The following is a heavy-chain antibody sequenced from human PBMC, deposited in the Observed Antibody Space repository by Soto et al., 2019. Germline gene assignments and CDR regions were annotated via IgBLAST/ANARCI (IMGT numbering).Heavy chain of an antibody. D-gene: IGHD3-10*01. CDR2: GKNKADSYTT. CDR3: TVWGSGNDFGAA. Sequence: EVQLVESGGGLVQPGGSLRLSCAASGFTFSDHYMDWVRQAPGKGLEWVGRGKNKADSYTTEYAAAVKGRFTSSRDGSKNSLFLQMNSLKTEDTAVYYCTVWGSGNDFGAAWGQGILVTVSS. V-gene: IGHV3-72*01. CDR1: GFTFSDHY. J-gene: IGHJ4*02.